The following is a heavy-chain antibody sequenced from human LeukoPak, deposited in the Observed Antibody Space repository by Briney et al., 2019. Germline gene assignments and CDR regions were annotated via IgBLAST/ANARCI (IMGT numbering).Heavy chain of an antibody. D-gene: IGHD3-10*01. CDR2: ISAYNGNT. CDR1: GYTFTRYA. J-gene: IGHJ4*02. CDR3: TRGSMVKSNPLDY. V-gene: IGHV1-18*01. Sequence: ASVKVSCKASGYTFTRYAMNWVRQAPGQGLEWMGWISAYNGNTNYAQKLQGRVTMTTDTSTSTAYMELRSLRSDDTAVYYCTRGSMVKSNPLDYWGQGTLVTVSS.